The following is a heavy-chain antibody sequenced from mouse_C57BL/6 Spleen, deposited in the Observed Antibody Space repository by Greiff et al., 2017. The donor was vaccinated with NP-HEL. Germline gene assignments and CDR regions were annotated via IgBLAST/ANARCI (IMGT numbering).Heavy chain of an antibody. Sequence: QVQLKESGPGLVAPSQCLSISCTVSGFSLTSYGVSWVRQPPGKGLEWLGVIWGDGSTTYYSALISRLSISKENSKSQVFLKLNSLQTDDTAAYCCAKDSSGWFAYWGQGTLVTVSA. CDR2: IWGDGST. CDR3: AKDSSGWFAY. V-gene: IGHV2-3*01. D-gene: IGHD3-2*02. J-gene: IGHJ3*01. CDR1: GFSLTSYG.